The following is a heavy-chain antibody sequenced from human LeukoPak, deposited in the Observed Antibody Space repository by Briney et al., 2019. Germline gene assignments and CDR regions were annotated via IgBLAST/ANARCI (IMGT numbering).Heavy chain of an antibody. CDR2: IYHSGST. D-gene: IGHD6-19*01. V-gene: IGHV4-38-2*02. CDR3: ARDSRSGWGNWFDP. CDR1: GYSISSGYY. Sequence: KPSETLSLTCTVSGYSISSGYYWGWIRQPPGKGLEWIGSIYHSGSTYYNPSLKSRVAISVDTSKNQFSLKLSSVTAADTAVYYCARDSRSGWGNWFDPWGQGTLVTVSS. J-gene: IGHJ5*02.